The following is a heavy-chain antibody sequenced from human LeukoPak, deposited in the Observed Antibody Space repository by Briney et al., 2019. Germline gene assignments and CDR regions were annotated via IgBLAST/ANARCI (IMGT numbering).Heavy chain of an antibody. CDR2: ISAYNGNT. CDR1: GYTFTSYG. V-gene: IGHV1-18*01. J-gene: IGHJ6*03. Sequence: ASVKVSCKASGYTFTSYGISWVRQAPGQGLEWMGWISAYNGNTNYAQKLQGRVTMTTDTSTSTAYMELGSLRSDDTAVYYCARVRDEGYYYYYYMDVWGKGTTVTVSS. CDR3: ARVRDEGYYYYYYMDV.